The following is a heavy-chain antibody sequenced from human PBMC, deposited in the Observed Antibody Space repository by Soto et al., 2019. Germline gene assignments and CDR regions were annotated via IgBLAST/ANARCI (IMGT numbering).Heavy chain of an antibody. CDR1: GFNFDNYG. D-gene: IGHD3-16*01. Sequence: PGGSLRLSCQASGFNFDNYGMHWVRQAPGKGLEWVAVITYDGSFQYYADSVKGRFTISRDNSKNTLFLHLNTLKPEDTAVYHCAKDRVGGTFYTPLGFWGQGNLVTVSS. J-gene: IGHJ4*02. CDR2: ITYDGSFQ. CDR3: AKDRVGGTFYTPLGF. V-gene: IGHV3-30*18.